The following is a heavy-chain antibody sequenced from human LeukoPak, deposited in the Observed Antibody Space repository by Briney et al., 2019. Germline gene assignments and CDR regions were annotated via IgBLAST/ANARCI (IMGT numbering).Heavy chain of an antibody. CDR2: IKSKTNGETT. Sequence: GSLRLSCAASGFALSNAWMSWVRQAPGKGLEWVGRIKSKTNGETTDYAAPLKGRFTISRDDSKNTLFLQVNTLKTEDTAMYYCTSDDPVNRSWGQGTLVTVSS. CDR3: TSDDPVNRS. J-gene: IGHJ4*02. V-gene: IGHV3-15*01. CDR1: GFALSNAW.